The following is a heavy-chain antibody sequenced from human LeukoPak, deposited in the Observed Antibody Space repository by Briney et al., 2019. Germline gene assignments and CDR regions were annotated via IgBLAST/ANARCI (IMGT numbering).Heavy chain of an antibody. D-gene: IGHD2-2*01. CDR2: INPNSGGT. V-gene: IGHV1-2*02. CDR1: GYTFTGYY. Sequence: VVSVQVSCKASGYTFTGYYMHWLRQAPGQELAGMGWINPNSGGTHYAHQFQGRVTMTRDTSISTAYMEPSRLRSDDTGVYYCSRGLHIVVVPSATSFDYWGQGTLVTVSS. CDR3: SRGLHIVVVPSATSFDY. J-gene: IGHJ4*02.